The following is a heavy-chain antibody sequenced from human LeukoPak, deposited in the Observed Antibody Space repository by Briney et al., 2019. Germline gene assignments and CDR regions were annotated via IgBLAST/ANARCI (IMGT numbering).Heavy chain of an antibody. CDR3: ARRSEFGVLYYMDV. V-gene: IGHV3-48*01. CDR1: GFTFSTYS. CDR2: ISGSSGTI. Sequence: GGSLGLSCAASGFTFSTYSMNWVRQAPGKGLEWVSYISGSSGTIYYADSVKGRFTISRDNAKNSLYLQMNSLRAEDTAAYYCARRSEFGVLYYMDVWGKGTTVTVSS. D-gene: IGHD3-16*01. J-gene: IGHJ6*03.